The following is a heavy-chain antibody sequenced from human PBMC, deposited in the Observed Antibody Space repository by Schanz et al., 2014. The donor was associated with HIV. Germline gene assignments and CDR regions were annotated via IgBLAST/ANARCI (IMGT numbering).Heavy chain of an antibody. D-gene: IGHD1-26*01. Sequence: VQLVESGGGVVQPGRSLRLSCAASGFRFRSYWMSWVRQAPGKGLEWVANIKEDGIEKYYVDSVKGRFTISRENAKNSLYLNMYSLRAEDTAIYFCAKDQSARWALPFYYGFDVWGQGTTVTVSS. V-gene: IGHV3-7*04. CDR2: IKEDGIEK. CDR3: AKDQSARWALPFYYGFDV. CDR1: GFRFRSYW. J-gene: IGHJ6*02.